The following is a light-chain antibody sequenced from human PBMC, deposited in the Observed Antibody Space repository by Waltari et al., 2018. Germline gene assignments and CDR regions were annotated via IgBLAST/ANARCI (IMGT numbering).Light chain of an antibody. CDR3: QQYNNWRT. CDR2: GAS. V-gene: IGKV3-15*01. J-gene: IGKJ2*01. Sequence: EVLMTQSPPTLSVSPGERATLSCRASQSISRNLAWYQQKPGQAPRLLIYGASTRAPGIPARFSGGGSGTEFTLSISGLQSEDFAVYFCQQYNNWRTFGQGTKLEI. CDR1: QSISRN.